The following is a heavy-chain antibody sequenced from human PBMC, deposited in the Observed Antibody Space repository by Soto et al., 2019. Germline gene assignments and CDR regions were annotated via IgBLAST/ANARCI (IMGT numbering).Heavy chain of an antibody. J-gene: IGHJ3*02. CDR3: ARDSSSWPDAFDI. V-gene: IGHV3-74*01. Sequence: GGSLRLSCAASGFTFSNAWMNWVRQAPGKGLVWVSRINSDGSSTSYADSVKGRFTISRDNAKNTLYLQMNSLRAEDTAVYYCARDSSSWPDAFDIWGQGTMVTVSS. CDR1: GFTFSNAW. CDR2: INSDGSST. D-gene: IGHD6-13*01.